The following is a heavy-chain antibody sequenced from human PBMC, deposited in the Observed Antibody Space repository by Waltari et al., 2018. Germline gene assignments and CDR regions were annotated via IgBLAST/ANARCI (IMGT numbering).Heavy chain of an antibody. CDR3: ARRSSTGFYYFDY. CDR1: GESISSSPYY. V-gene: IGHV4-39*07. Sequence: QLQMQESGPGLAKPSETLSLTCSVSGESISSSPYYWAWIRQPPGKGLEGIGSLYYGRTTTYNPSLTSRVTISVDTSKNQFSLKLSSVTAADTAVYYCARRSSTGFYYFDYWGQGTLVTVSS. CDR2: LYYGRTT. J-gene: IGHJ4*02. D-gene: IGHD6-25*01.